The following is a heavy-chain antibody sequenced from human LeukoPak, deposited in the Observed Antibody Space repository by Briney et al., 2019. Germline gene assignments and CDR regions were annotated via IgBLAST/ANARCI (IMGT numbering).Heavy chain of an antibody. CDR2: INHSGST. Sequence: SETLSLTCAVYGGSFSGYYWSWIRQPPGKGLEWIGEINHSGSTNYNPSLKSRVTISVDTSKNQFSLKLSSVTAADTAVYYCARHEWGDCYNYWGQGTLVTVSS. CDR3: ARHEWGDCYNY. J-gene: IGHJ4*02. D-gene: IGHD2-21*02. V-gene: IGHV4-34*01. CDR1: GGSFSGYY.